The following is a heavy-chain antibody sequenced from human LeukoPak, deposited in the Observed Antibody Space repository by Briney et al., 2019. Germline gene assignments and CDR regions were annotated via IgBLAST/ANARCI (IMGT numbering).Heavy chain of an antibody. CDR3: ARVRGSYGGDYYYYGMDV. Sequence: SETLSLTCNVSGGSISSNYWSWIRQPPGKGLEWIGYIYYSGSTNYNPSLKSRVTISVDTSKNQFSLKLSSVTAADTAVYYCARVRGSYGGDYYYYGMDVWGQGTTVTVSS. D-gene: IGHD1-26*01. V-gene: IGHV4-59*01. CDR1: GGSISSNY. CDR2: IYYSGST. J-gene: IGHJ6*02.